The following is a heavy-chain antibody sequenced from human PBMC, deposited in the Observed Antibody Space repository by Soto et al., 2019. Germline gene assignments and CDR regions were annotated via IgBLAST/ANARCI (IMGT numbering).Heavy chain of an antibody. CDR3: ARHDYSSGWYGY. J-gene: IGHJ4*02. V-gene: IGHV4-59*08. CDR2: IYYSGST. D-gene: IGHD6-19*01. CDR1: GGSISSYY. Sequence: PSETLSLTCTVSGGSISSYYWSWIRQPPGKGLEWIGYIYYSGSTNYNPSLKSRVTISVDTSKNQFSLKLSSVTAADTAVYYCARHDYSSGWYGYWGQGTLVTVSS.